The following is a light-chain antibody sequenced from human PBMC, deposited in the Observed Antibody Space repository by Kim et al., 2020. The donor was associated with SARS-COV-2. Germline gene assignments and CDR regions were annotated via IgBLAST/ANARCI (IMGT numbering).Light chain of an antibody. CDR3: QTWDTGIRV. J-gene: IGLJ3*02. CDR1: SEDGSYT. CDR2: VIRDSSH. V-gene: IGLV4-69*01. Sequence: AAVQLTCILSSEDGSYTIAWHQWQPGKGRRFLMKVIRDSSHIKGDGIPDRISGSTSGAERYLTISSLQPDDEADYYCQTWDTGIRVFGGGTQLTVL.